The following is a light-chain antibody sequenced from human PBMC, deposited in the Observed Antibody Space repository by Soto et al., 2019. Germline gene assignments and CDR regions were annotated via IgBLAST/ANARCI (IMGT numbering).Light chain of an antibody. CDR1: SSDVGSYNL. CDR3: CSFAGSSTYVV. Sequence: QSVLTQPASVSGSPGQSITISCTGTSSDVGSYNLVSWFQHHPGKAPKLMTYEGSKRPSGVSNRFSGSKSGNTASLTISGLQAEDEAEYYCCSFAGSSTYVVFGGGTKLTVL. J-gene: IGLJ2*01. CDR2: EGS. V-gene: IGLV2-23*01.